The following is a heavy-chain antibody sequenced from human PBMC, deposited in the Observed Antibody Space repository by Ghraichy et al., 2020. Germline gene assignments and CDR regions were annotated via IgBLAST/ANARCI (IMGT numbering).Heavy chain of an antibody. D-gene: IGHD1-26*01. V-gene: IGHV4-61*01. CDR1: GSSVSSGSYY. CDR3: ARDRTSWDRGLDV. CDR2: IYYSGNT. J-gene: IGHJ6*02. Sequence: SETLSLTCTVSGSSVSSGSYYRSWIRQPPGKGLEWIGSIYYSGNTNYNPSLKSRVTISVDTSKNQFSLKLSSVTAADTAVYYCARDRTSWDRGLDVWGQGTTVIVSS.